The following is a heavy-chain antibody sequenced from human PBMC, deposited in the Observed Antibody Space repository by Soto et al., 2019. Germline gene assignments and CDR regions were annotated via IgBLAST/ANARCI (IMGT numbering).Heavy chain of an antibody. CDR1: GYIFTGYY. V-gene: IGHV1-2*02. J-gene: IGHJ4*02. D-gene: IGHD6-6*01. CDR3: ARGLGVYTSSSLDY. CDR2: NSPHNGGT. Sequence: ASVKVSCKASGYIFTGYYIHWVRQAPGQGLEWLGWNSPHNGGTNYAQKFKGRVTMTSDTSISTSYIELSGLRYDDTAVYYCARGLGVYTSSSLDYWGQGTLVTVSS.